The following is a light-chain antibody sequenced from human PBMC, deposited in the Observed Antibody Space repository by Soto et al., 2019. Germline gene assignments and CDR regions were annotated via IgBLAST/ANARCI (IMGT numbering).Light chain of an antibody. V-gene: IGKV3-15*01. Sequence: EIVMTQSPVTLSVSPGERATLSCRASQSVSRNLAWYQQKPGQAPRLLIYGASTRASGIPARFSGSGSGTQFTLTISSLQSEDFAVYYCQQYNTWPEAFGPGTKVEIK. CDR1: QSVSRN. J-gene: IGKJ3*01. CDR2: GAS. CDR3: QQYNTWPEA.